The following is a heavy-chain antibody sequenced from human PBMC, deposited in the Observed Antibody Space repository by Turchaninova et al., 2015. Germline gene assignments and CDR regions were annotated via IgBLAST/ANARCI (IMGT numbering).Heavy chain of an antibody. CDR1: GFTFNSYG. D-gene: IGHD3-10*01. J-gene: IGHJ6*02. CDR3: AKDRFIWFGGAYGMDV. Sequence: QVQLVESGGGVVQPGRSLRLACAASGFTFNSYGLHWVRQAQGKGREWVAVISFEGTNNYYAETSKDYSSTVKDRLTSSKDNTKNTLHLQMNGLIADDTAVYYCAKDRFIWFGGAYGMDVWGHGTTVTVSS. CDR2: ISFEGTNN. V-gene: IGHV3-30*18.